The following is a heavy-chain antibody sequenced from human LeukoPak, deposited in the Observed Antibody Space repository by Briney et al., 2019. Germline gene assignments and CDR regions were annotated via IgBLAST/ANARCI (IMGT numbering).Heavy chain of an antibody. V-gene: IGHV3-73*01. CDR3: TGGNDY. D-gene: IGHD4-23*01. CDR2: IRSKNNSYAT. CDR1: GFIFSESA. Sequence: GGALRLSCAACGFIFSESAIQGVGQACGKGVEWVGRIRSKNNSYATAYGASGKGRFTFSRDDSKNTAYLQMNSLKIEDTAVYYCTGGNDYWGQGTLVTVSS. J-gene: IGHJ4*02.